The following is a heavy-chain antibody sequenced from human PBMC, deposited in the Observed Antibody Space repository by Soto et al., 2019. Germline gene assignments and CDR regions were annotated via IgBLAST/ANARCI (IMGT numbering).Heavy chain of an antibody. CDR2: IYTSGST. V-gene: IGHV4-4*07. Sequence: ETLSLTCTVSGGSISSYYWSWIRQPAGKGLEWIGRIYTSGSTNYNPSLKSRVTMSVDTSKNQFSLKLSSVTAADTAVYYCAGACSSNSCYDVFDYWGQGTLVTVSS. J-gene: IGHJ4*02. D-gene: IGHD2-2*01. CDR1: GGSISSYY. CDR3: AGACSSNSCYDVFDY.